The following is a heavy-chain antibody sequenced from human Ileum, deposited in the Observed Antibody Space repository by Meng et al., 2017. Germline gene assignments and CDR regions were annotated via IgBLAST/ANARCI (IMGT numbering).Heavy chain of an antibody. J-gene: IGHJ4*02. V-gene: IGHV4-34*01. D-gene: IGHD4-11*01. CDR3: ARSGVTTVTYLD. CDR1: GGSFSTYY. CDR2: ISRSGTT. Sequence: QGQLQQWGAGLLKPPGTLSSTCAIGGGSFSTYYWSWIRQPPGKGLEWIGEISRSGTTNYNPSLKSRVTISVDTSKNQFSLTVTSVTAADSALYYCARSGVTTVTYLDWGQGTLVTVSS.